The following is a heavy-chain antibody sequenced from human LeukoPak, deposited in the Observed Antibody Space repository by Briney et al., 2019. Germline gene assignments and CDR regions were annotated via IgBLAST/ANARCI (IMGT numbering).Heavy chain of an antibody. J-gene: IGHJ3*02. D-gene: IGHD3-22*01. CDR1: GYTFTGYY. CDR2: INPNSGGT. V-gene: IGHV1-2*02. CDR3: AREVRLYDSSGYYHDAFDI. Sequence: ASVKVSCKASGYTFTGYYMHWVRQAPGQGLEWMGWINPNSGGTNYAQKFQGRVTMTRDTSISTAYMELSRLRSDDTAVYYCAREVRLYDSSGYYHDAFDIWGQGTMVTASS.